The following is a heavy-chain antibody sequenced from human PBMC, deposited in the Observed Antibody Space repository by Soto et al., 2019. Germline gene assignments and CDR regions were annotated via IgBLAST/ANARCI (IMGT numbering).Heavy chain of an antibody. J-gene: IGHJ5*02. D-gene: IGHD3-22*01. CDR2: IYVSGTT. CDR3: ARRDRSGFSYWLDT. CDR1: GGSISSGDYY. Sequence: QVQLQEAGPGLVTPSQTLSLTCTVSGGSISSGDYYWSWIRQHQGKVLEWIGTIYVSGTTYSNPSLKSRVTIAVDTSKNQFALNLSSVTAADTAVYYCARRDRSGFSYWLDTWGQGTLVTVSS. V-gene: IGHV4-31*03.